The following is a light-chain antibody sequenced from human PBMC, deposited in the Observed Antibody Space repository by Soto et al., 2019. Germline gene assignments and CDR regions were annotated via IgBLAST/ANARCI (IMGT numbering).Light chain of an antibody. CDR3: QQYNSYSPT. CDR1: QSISSW. J-gene: IGKJ2*01. Sequence: DIQMTQSPSTLSASVGDRVTITCRASQSISSWLAWYQQKSGKAPKLLIYDASSLESGVPSRFSGSGSGTEFTLTMSSLQPDDFATYYCQQYNSYSPTFGRGTKLEIK. CDR2: DAS. V-gene: IGKV1-5*01.